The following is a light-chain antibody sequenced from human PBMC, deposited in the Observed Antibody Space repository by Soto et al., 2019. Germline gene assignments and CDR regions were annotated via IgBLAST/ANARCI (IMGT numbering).Light chain of an antibody. CDR3: QQYGSSRDT. J-gene: IGKJ2*01. CDR2: GAS. V-gene: IGKV3-20*01. CDR1: QSVSGNS. Sequence: EIVLTQSPGTLSLSPGDRATLSCRASQSVSGNSLAWYQHKPGQAPMHLIYGASNRATGIPDKFSGSGSGTDFNITISRLEPEDFAVYYCQQYGSSRDTFGQGTKLAIK.